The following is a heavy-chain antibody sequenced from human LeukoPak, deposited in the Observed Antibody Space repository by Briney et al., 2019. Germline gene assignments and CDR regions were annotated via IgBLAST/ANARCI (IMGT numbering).Heavy chain of an antibody. D-gene: IGHD6-13*01. Sequence: PSETLSLTCTVSGGSISSSSSYWGWIRQPPGKGLEWIGSIYYSGSTYYNPSLKSRVTISVDTSKNQFSLKLSSVTAADTAVYYCARAVRAAAGPFDYWGQGTLVTVSS. CDR2: IYYSGST. CDR3: ARAVRAAAGPFDY. J-gene: IGHJ4*02. CDR1: GGSISSSSSY. V-gene: IGHV4-39*01.